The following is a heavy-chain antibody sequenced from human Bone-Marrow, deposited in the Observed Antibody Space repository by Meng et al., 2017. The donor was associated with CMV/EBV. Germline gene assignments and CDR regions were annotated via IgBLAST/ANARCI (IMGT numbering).Heavy chain of an antibody. CDR3: ARVYSSGWADWFDP. CDR1: GGTFSSYT. J-gene: IGHJ5*02. D-gene: IGHD6-19*01. CDR2: IIPILGIA. Sequence: SVKVSCKASGGTFSSYTISWVRQAPGQGLEWMGRIIPILGIANYAQKFQGRVTITADKSTSTAYMELSSLRSEDTAVYYCARVYSSGWADWFDPWGQGTLVTVSS. V-gene: IGHV1-69*02.